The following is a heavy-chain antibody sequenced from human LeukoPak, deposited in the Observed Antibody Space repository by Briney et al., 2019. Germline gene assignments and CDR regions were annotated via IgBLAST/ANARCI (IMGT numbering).Heavy chain of an antibody. Sequence: GGSLRLSCAASGFTLSSYAMSWVRQGPGKGLEWVSAISVSGNTYHADSVKGRFTISRDSYKNTLYLQMNSLRAEDAAVYSCAKDIMGSGSHALDYWGQGTLVTVSS. V-gene: IGHV3-23*01. CDR3: AKDIMGSGSHALDY. D-gene: IGHD1-26*01. CDR1: GFTLSSYA. CDR2: ISVSGNT. J-gene: IGHJ4*02.